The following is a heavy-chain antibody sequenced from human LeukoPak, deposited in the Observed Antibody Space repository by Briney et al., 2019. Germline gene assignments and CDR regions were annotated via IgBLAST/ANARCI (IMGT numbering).Heavy chain of an antibody. Sequence: GGTLRLSCAASGFTFSSFGMSWVRQAPGKGLEWVSVIYSGGSTDYADSVKGRFTISRDNSKNTLYLQMNSLRAEDTAVYYCARGLGYFDYWGQGTLVSVSS. CDR1: GFTFSSFG. CDR2: IYSGGST. V-gene: IGHV3-23*03. J-gene: IGHJ4*02. CDR3: ARGLGYFDY. D-gene: IGHD3-16*01.